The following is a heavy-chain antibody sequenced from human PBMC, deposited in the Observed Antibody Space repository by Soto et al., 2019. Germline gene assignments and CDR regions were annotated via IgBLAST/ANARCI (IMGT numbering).Heavy chain of an antibody. CDR1: GGTFSSYA. Sequence: SVKVSCKASGGTFSSYAISWVRQAPGQGLEWMGGIIPIFGTANYAQKFQGRVTITADESTSTAYMELSSLRSEDTAVYYCARQGVVIRRGAFDISGQGTMVTV. V-gene: IGHV1-69*13. J-gene: IGHJ3*02. D-gene: IGHD3-3*01. CDR3: ARQGVVIRRGAFDI. CDR2: IIPIFGTA.